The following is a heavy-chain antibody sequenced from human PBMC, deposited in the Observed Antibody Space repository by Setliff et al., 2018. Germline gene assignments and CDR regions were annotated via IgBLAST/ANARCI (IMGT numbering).Heavy chain of an antibody. CDR3: SRLVRDCTTTSCQRLSGDEY. Sequence: ASVKVSCKASGYTFSVYGITWVRQAPGQGLEWMGWISAYTGNAYYAHKLQDRVTMTTDTSTGTAYMELRSLTSDDTAVYYCSRLVRDCTTTSCQRLSGDEYWGQGTVVTVSS. V-gene: IGHV1-18*01. J-gene: IGHJ4*02. D-gene: IGHD2-2*01. CDR1: GYTFSVYG. CDR2: ISAYTGNA.